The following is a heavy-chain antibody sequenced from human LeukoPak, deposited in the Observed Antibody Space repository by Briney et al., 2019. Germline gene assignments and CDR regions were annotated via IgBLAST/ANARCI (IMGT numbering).Heavy chain of an antibody. D-gene: IGHD5-18*01. CDR2: IYYSGST. Sequence: SETLSLTCSVSGYSISSGYYWGWIRQPPGKGLEWIGSIYYSGSTYYNPSLKSRVTMSIDTSKNHFSLNLTSVTAADTAVYYCARVKGIYSLWDDAFDIWGHGTMVTVSS. V-gene: IGHV4-38-2*02. J-gene: IGHJ3*02. CDR1: GYSISSGYY. CDR3: ARVKGIYSLWDDAFDI.